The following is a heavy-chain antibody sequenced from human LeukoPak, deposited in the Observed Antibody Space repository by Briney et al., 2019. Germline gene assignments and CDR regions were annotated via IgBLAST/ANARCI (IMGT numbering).Heavy chain of an antibody. J-gene: IGHJ4*02. V-gene: IGHV3-64D*09. CDR1: GFTFSSYA. D-gene: IGHD2-15*01. CDR3: VKDFGDCSGGSCYRFFDY. CDR2: ISSNGGST. Sequence: PGGSLRLSCSASGFTFSSYAMHWVRQAPGKGLEYVSAISSNGGSTYYADSVKGRFTISRDNSKNTLYLQMSSLSAEDTAVYYCVKDFGDCSGGSCYRFFDYWGQGTLVTVSS.